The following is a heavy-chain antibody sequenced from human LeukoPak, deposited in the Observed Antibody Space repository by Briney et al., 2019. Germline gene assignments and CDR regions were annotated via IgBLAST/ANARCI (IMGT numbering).Heavy chain of an antibody. CDR3: ARDGTDSGSINY. Sequence: GRSLRLSCVASGFTFSSYAMHWVRQAPGKGLEWVAVISYDGSNEYYADSVKGRFTISRDNSKNTLYLQMNSLRAEDTAVYYCARDGTDSGSINYWGQGTLVTVSS. CDR2: ISYDGSNE. V-gene: IGHV3-30*01. CDR1: GFTFSSYA. J-gene: IGHJ4*02. D-gene: IGHD1-26*01.